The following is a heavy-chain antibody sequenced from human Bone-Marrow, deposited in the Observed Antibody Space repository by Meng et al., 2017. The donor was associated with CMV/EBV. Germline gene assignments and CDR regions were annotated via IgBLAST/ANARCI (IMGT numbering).Heavy chain of an antibody. V-gene: IGHV3-21*04. Sequence: GESLKISCAASGFTFSSYSMNWVRQAPGKGLEWVSSISSSSSYIYYADSVKGRFTISRDNAKNSLYLQMNSLRAEDTAVYYCARDLGYYYFDYWGQGTLVTVSS. CDR3: ARDLGYYYFDY. J-gene: IGHJ4*02. CDR1: GFTFSSYS. CDR2: ISSSSSYI. D-gene: IGHD5-18*01.